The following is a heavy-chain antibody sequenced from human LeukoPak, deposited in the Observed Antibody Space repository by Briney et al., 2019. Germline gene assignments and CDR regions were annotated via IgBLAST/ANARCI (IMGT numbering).Heavy chain of an antibody. J-gene: IGHJ4*02. D-gene: IGHD1-1*01. CDR3: AKDEQGFGMRTSY. V-gene: IGHV3-23*01. CDR2: ISGTGGST. Sequence: GGSLRLSCAASGFSFSGYSLSWVRQAPGKGLEWVSAISGTGGSTFYAASVKGRFTISRDNSRNTLYLQMNSLRAEDTALYYCAKDEQGFGMRTSYWGQGTLVTVSA. CDR1: GFSFSGYS.